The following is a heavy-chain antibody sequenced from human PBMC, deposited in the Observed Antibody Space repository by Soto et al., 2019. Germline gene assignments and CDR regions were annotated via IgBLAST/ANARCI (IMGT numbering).Heavy chain of an antibody. Sequence: EVQLVESGGGLVQPGGSLRLSCAASGFTCSGRSMHWVRQAPGKGLVWVSGIDNAGTDSTYADSVKGRFTSSRDNAKNTRYLQMNSLRVEDTAVYYCARGWFGPDVWGKGTTVTVSS. CDR3: ARGWFGPDV. D-gene: IGHD3-10*01. V-gene: IGHV3-74*01. CDR1: GFTCSGRS. CDR2: IDNAGTDS. J-gene: IGHJ6*04.